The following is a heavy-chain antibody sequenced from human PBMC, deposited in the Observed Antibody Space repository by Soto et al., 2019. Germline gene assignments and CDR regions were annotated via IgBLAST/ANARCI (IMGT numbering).Heavy chain of an antibody. D-gene: IGHD2-8*01. Sequence: SLRLSCSASVFTRSSYEMNWLRQVSGKGLEWVAYISTSDTTKNYAESVKGRFTISRDNAKNSLYLQMNSLRAEDTAVYYCARDQCMFYGLDVWGQGTTVTVSS. J-gene: IGHJ6*02. CDR3: ARDQCMFYGLDV. V-gene: IGHV3-48*03. CDR2: ISTSDTTK. CDR1: VFTRSSYE.